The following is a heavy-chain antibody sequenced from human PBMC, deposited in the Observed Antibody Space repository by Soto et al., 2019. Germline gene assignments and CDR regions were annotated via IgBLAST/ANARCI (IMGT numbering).Heavy chain of an antibody. CDR1: GYTFTGYY. CDR2: INPNSGGT. Sequence: GASVKVSCKASGYTFTGYYMHWVRQAPGQGLEWMGWINPNSGGTNYAQKFQGWVTMTRDTSISTAYMELSRLRSDDTAVYYCTADILYHYFGFWGQGTLVTVSS. CDR3: TADILYHYFGF. V-gene: IGHV1-2*04. J-gene: IGHJ4*02. D-gene: IGHD2-21*02.